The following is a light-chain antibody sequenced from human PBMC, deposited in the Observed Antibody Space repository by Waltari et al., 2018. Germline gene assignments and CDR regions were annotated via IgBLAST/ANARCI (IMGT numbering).Light chain of an antibody. Sequence: DIQMTQSPSTLSASVGDRVTITCRASQSISTWLAWYQQNPGKAPKLLVYKASLLESGVPLRFSGSGSGTEFTLTISGLQPDDSATYYCQQFHNSWTFGQGTKVEIK. J-gene: IGKJ1*01. CDR1: QSISTW. CDR2: KAS. CDR3: QQFHNSWT. V-gene: IGKV1-5*03.